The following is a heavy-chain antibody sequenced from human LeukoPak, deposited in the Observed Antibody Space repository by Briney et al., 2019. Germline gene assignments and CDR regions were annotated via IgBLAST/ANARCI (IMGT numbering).Heavy chain of an antibody. CDR3: TRDQDQYYYDSEGY. D-gene: IGHD3-22*01. V-gene: IGHV3-49*03. J-gene: IGHJ4*02. CDR2: IRSKAYGGTT. CDR1: GFTFGDYA. Sequence: GGSLRLSCTASGFTFGDYAMSWFRQAPGKGLEWVGFIRSKAYGGTTEYAASVKGRFTISRDDSKSIAYLQMNSLKTEDTSVYYCTRDQDQYYYDSEGYWGQGTLVTVSS.